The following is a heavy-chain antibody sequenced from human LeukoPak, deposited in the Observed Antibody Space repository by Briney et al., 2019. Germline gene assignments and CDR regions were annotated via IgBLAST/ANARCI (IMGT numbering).Heavy chain of an antibody. CDR2: ISSSSSYT. CDR3: ARGGVTVVRGHFDY. CDR1: GFTFSSYS. V-gene: IGHV3-21*06. Sequence: GGSLRLSCAASGFTFSSYSMNWVRQAPGKGLEWVSSISSSSSYTFYADSVKGRFTISRDNAKNSLFLQMNSLRAEGTAMYYCARGGVTVVRGHFDYWGQGTLVTVSS. J-gene: IGHJ4*02. D-gene: IGHD3-10*01.